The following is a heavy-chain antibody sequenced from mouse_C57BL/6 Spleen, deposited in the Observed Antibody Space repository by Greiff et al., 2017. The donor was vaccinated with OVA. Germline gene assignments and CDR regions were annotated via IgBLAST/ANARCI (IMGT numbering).Heavy chain of an antibody. J-gene: IGHJ3*01. CDR2: LYPGSGNT. V-gene: IGHV1-76*01. CDR1: GYTFTDYY. Sequence: LVESGAELVRPGASVKLSCKASGYTFTDYYINWVKQRPGQGLEWIARLYPGSGNTNYNEKFKGKATLTTEKYSSTASMQLSRLTSEDSAVDFCASPQMYSNDAWFAYWGQGTLVTVSA. CDR3: ASPQMYSNDAWFAY. D-gene: IGHD2-12*01.